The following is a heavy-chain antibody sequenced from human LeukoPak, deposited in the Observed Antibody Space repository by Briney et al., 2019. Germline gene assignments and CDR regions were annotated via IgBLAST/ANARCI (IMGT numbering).Heavy chain of an antibody. J-gene: IGHJ4*02. D-gene: IGHD3-22*01. CDR1: GFTFSSYG. CDR3: ARDRVLDYYDSSGYYPDY. V-gene: IGHV3-33*01. Sequence: PGGSLRLSCAASGFTFSSYGMHWVRQAPGKGLEWVAVIWYDGSNKYYADSVKGRFTISRHNSKNTLYLQMNSLRAEDTAVYYCARDRVLDYYDSSGYYPDYWGQGTLVTVSS. CDR2: IWYDGSNK.